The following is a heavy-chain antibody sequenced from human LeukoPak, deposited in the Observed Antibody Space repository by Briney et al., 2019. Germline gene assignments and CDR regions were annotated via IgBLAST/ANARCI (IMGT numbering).Heavy chain of an antibody. Sequence: ASVKVSCKASGYTFTGYYMHWVRQAPGQGLEWMGWINPNSGGTNYAQKFQGRVTMTRDTSIGTAYMELSRLRSDDTAVYYCARGSDRSPNYYYYGMDVWGQGTTVTVSS. D-gene: IGHD1-14*01. CDR1: GYTFTGYY. CDR3: ARGSDRSPNYYYYGMDV. CDR2: INPNSGGT. V-gene: IGHV1-2*02. J-gene: IGHJ6*02.